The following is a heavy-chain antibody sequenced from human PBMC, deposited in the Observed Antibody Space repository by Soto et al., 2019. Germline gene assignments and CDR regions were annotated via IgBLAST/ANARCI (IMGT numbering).Heavy chain of an antibody. D-gene: IGHD1-7*01. V-gene: IGHV1-69*13. J-gene: IGHJ6*02. CDR3: ARVPRPLNWNYGLDYYYGMDV. CDR1: GGTFSSYA. CDR2: IIPIFGTA. Sequence: SVKVSCKASGGTFSSYAISWVRQAPGQGLEWMGGIIPIFGTANYAQKFQGGVTITADESTSTAYMELSSLRSEDTAVYYCARVPRPLNWNYGLDYYYGMDVWGQGTTVTVSS.